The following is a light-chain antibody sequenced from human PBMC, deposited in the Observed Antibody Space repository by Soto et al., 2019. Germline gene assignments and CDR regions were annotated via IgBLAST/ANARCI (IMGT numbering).Light chain of an antibody. CDR1: QSVTSTY. J-gene: IGKJ4*01. V-gene: IGKV3-20*01. CDR2: GAS. CDR3: QQYGRAPLT. Sequence: EIVLTQSPGTLSLSPGQRATLSCRASQSVTSTYLAWYQQKPGQAPRLLISGASSRATGIPDRFSGSGSGTDVTLTISRLEPEDSAVYYCQQYGRAPLTFGGGTKVEIK.